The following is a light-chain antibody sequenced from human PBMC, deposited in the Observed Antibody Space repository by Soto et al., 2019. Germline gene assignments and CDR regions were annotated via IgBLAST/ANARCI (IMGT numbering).Light chain of an antibody. V-gene: IGKV3-20*01. CDR3: QQFRSSSWT. CDR2: GAS. CDR1: QSVSSSY. Sequence: ESVLTQSPGTLSLSPGEKASLSCRASQSVSSSYLAWYQQKPGQAPRLLIYGASSRATGIPDRFSGSGSGTEFTLTVSRLEPEDFAVYYCQQFRSSSWTFGQGTKVEIK. J-gene: IGKJ1*01.